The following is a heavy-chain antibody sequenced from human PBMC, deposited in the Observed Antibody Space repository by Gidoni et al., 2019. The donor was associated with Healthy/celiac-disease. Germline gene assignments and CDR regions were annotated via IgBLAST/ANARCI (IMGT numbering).Heavy chain of an antibody. CDR1: GGSISSSSYY. CDR3: ARPPRGVVTPHVAFDI. J-gene: IGHJ3*02. V-gene: IGHV4-39*01. D-gene: IGHD2-21*02. Sequence: QLQLQESGPGLVKPSETLSLTCPVSGGSISSSSYYWGWIRQPPGKGLEWIGSIYYSGSTYYNPSLKSRVTISVDTSKNQFSLKLSSVTAADTAVYYCARPPRGVVTPHVAFDIWGQGTMVTVSS. CDR2: IYYSGST.